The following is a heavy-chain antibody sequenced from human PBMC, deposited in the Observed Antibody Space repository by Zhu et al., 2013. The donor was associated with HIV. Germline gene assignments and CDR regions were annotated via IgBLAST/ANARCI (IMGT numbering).Heavy chain of an antibody. CDR2: INPNSGGT. CDR3: ARAYYDIPYYFDC. V-gene: IGHV1-2*02. D-gene: IGHD3-9*01. Sequence: QVQLVQSGAEVKKPGASVKVSCKASGYTFTGYYIHWVRQAPGQGLEWMGWINPNSGGTNFAQKFQGRVTMTRATSISTAYMELSRLRFDDTAVYYCARAYYDIPYYFDCWAREPWSPSPQ. CDR1: GYTFTGYY. J-gene: IGHJ4*02.